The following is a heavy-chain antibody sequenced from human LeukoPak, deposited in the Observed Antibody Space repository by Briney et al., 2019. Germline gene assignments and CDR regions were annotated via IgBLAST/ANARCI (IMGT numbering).Heavy chain of an antibody. CDR3: ARHGEGWSGRYAFDI. V-gene: IGHV5-51*01. D-gene: IGHD3-3*01. CDR1: GYSFTSYW. CDR2: IYPGDSDT. Sequence: GESLQISCKGSGYSFTSYWIGWVRQMPGKGLEWMGIIYPGDSDTRYSPSFQGQVTISADKSISTAYLQWSSLKASDTAMYYCARHGEGWSGRYAFDIWGQGTMVTVPS. J-gene: IGHJ3*02.